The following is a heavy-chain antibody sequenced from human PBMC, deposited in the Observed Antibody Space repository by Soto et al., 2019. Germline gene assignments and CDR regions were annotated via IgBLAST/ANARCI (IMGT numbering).Heavy chain of an antibody. CDR3: ARGLLMSYKGFDP. D-gene: IGHD3-22*01. Sequence: QVQLQESGPGLVKPSETLSLTCSVSGGSISSHYWNWIRQPPGKGLEWIGYIYYTGSTNYNPSLKSRVTMSIDTSKNQFSLKLSSVTAADTAVYYCARGLLMSYKGFDPWGQGTLVTVSS. J-gene: IGHJ5*02. CDR2: IYYTGST. V-gene: IGHV4-59*11. CDR1: GGSISSHY.